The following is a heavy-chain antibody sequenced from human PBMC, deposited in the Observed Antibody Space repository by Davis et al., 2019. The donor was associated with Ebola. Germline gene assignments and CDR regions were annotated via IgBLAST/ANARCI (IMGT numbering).Heavy chain of an antibody. CDR1: GFIFNDYS. CDR2: ISPDSAYI. V-gene: IGHV3-21*06. D-gene: IGHD1-1*01. J-gene: IGHJ4*02. CDR3: TRDRDWSVDY. Sequence: GGSLRPSCAASGFIFNDYSMIWVRQAPGKGLERVASISPDSAYIRYADSVKGRFAISRDNAQNSLYLQMNSLRAGDTAIYYCTRDRDWSVDYWGQGTLVTVSS.